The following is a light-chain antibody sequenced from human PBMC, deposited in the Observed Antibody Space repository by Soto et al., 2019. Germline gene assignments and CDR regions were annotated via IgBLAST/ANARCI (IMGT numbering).Light chain of an antibody. Sequence: EIVLTQSPGTLSLSPGERATLSCRASQNVSSSYLAWYQQKPGQAPRLLIYGASSRATGIPDRFSGSGSGTDFTLTISRLEPEDSAVYYCQQYGSSPSTFGGGAKVEIK. V-gene: IGKV3-20*01. J-gene: IGKJ4*01. CDR3: QQYGSSPST. CDR2: GAS. CDR1: QNVSSSY.